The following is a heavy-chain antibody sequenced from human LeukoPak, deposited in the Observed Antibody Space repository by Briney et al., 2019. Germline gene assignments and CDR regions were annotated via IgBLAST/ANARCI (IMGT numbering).Heavy chain of an antibody. D-gene: IGHD5-12*01. CDR3: ARDRVRSGYDLFDY. V-gene: IGHV4-4*07. J-gene: IGHJ4*02. CDR1: GDSISSYY. CDR2: IYTSGII. Sequence: SETLPLTCTVSGDSISSYYWSWIRQPAGKGLEWIGRIYTSGIINYNPSLKSRLTMSIDTSKNQFSLKLSSVTAADTAVYYCARDRVRSGYDLFDYWDQGTLVTVSS.